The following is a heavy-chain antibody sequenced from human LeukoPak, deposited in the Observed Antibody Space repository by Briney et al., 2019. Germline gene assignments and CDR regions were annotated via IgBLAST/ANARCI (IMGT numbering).Heavy chain of an antibody. J-gene: IGHJ4*02. CDR1: GFTVSSSY. CDR2: ISWNGGST. Sequence: GGSLRLSCAASGFTVSSSYMNWVRQAPGKGLEWVSGISWNGGSTGYADSVKGRFTISRDNAKNSLYLQMNSLRAEDTALFYCARDAVLRNKAAAGYFDNWGQGTLVTVSS. D-gene: IGHD6-13*01. V-gene: IGHV3-20*04. CDR3: ARDAVLRNKAAAGYFDN.